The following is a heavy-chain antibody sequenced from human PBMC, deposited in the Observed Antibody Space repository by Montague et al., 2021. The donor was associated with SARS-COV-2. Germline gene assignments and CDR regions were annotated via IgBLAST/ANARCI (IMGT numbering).Heavy chain of an antibody. CDR1: GGSFSGYY. V-gene: IGHV4-34*01. Sequence: SETLSLTCAVYGGSFSGYYWSWIRQPPGKGLEWIGEINHSGSTNYNPSLKSRVTISVDTSKNQFSLKLSSVTAADTAVYYCARGHYSSSGYGIRYYFDYWGQGTLSPSPQ. J-gene: IGHJ4*02. CDR2: INHSGST. D-gene: IGHD6-13*01. CDR3: ARGHYSSSGYGIRYYFDY.